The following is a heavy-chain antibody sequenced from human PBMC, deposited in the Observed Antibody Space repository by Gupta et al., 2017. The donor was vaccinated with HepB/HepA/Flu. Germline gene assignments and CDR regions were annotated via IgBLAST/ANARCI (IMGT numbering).Heavy chain of an antibody. V-gene: IGHV3-21*01. CDR3: ARSDFWSGLSEMDV. Sequence: EVQLVESGGGLVKPGGSLRLSCAASGFTFSSYSMNWVRQAPGKGLEWVSSISSSSSYIYYADSVKGRFTISRDNAKNSLYLQMNSLRADDTAVYYCARSDFWSGLSEMDVWGKGTTVTVSS. D-gene: IGHD3-3*01. J-gene: IGHJ6*04. CDR2: ISSSSSYI. CDR1: GFTFSSYS.